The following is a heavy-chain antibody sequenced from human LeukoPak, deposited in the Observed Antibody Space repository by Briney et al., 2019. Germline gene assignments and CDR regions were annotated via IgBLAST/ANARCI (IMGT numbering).Heavy chain of an antibody. CDR2: IYHSGST. Sequence: SETLSLTCAGSGGSISNENWWGWVRHTPGEGLEWIGEIYHSGSTNYMPSLKSRITITVDKSKNQLSLKLTSVSAADTAVYYCAGSPIGYGMDVWGQGTTATVSS. CDR1: GGSISNENW. J-gene: IGHJ6*02. CDR3: AGSPIGYGMDV. V-gene: IGHV4-4*02.